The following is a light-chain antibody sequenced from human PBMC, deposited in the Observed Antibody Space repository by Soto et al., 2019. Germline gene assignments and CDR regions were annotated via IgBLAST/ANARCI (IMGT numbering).Light chain of an antibody. V-gene: IGKV3-15*01. CDR2: DTS. J-gene: IGKJ4*01. Sequence: EVVMRQSPATLSVSPGEGAPLSGRASQGIGDTLAWYQHKPGQTPRLLIYDTSTRATGVPTRVSGSRSGAEFTLTINSLQSEDFAVYYCQPYNNWPLTVGGGTKVDIK. CDR3: QPYNNWPLT. CDR1: QGIGDT.